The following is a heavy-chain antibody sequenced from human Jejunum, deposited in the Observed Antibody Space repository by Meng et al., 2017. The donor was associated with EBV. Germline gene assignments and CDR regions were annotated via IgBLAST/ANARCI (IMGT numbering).Heavy chain of an antibody. CDR3: ARVRPGGGWFDP. D-gene: IGHD2-8*02. V-gene: IGHV7-4-1*02. CDR1: GYTFTSSG. Sequence: QVQLVQSGSELKKPWASVKVSCKASGYTFTSSGINWVRHAPGQGLEWMGWINTNTGYPTYAQDFTGRFVFSLDTSVSTAYLQITSLSTEDNAVYYCARVRPGGGWFDPWGQGTLVTVSS. CDR2: INTNTGYP. J-gene: IGHJ5*02.